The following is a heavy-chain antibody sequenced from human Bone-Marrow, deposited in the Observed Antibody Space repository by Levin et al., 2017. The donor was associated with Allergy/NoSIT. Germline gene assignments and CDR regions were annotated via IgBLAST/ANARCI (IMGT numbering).Heavy chain of an antibody. CDR3: ARDPFDY. Sequence: LSLTCAASGFTLSSSWMSWVRQAPGKGLEWVATIKHDGSEKYHVDSVKGRFTISRDHAKNSLFLQMNSLRAEDTAVYYCARDPFDYWGQGTLITVSS. V-gene: IGHV3-7*01. CDR2: IKHDGSEK. CDR1: GFTLSSSW. J-gene: IGHJ4*02.